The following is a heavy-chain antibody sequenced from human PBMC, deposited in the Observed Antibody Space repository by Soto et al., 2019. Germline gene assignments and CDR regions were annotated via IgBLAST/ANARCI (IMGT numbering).Heavy chain of an antibody. CDR1: GFTFSSYG. CDR3: ARGLKITGTTYAAFNI. Sequence: GGSLRLSCAASGFTFSSYGMHWVRQAPGKGLEWVAVIWYDGSNKYYADSVKGRFTISRDNSKNTLYLQMNSLRAEDTAVYYCARGLKITGTTYAAFNIWGQGTMVTVSS. CDR2: IWYDGSNK. D-gene: IGHD1-20*01. J-gene: IGHJ3*02. V-gene: IGHV3-33*01.